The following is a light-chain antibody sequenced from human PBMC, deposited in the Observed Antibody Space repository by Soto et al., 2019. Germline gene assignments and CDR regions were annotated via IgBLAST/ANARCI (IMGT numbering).Light chain of an antibody. J-gene: IGKJ4*01. CDR2: DAS. CDR1: QSVSSY. CDR3: QHRSNWTLS. Sequence: EIVLTQSPATLSLSPGERATLSCRASQSVSSYLAWYQQRPGQAPRLLIRDASKRATGIPARFSGSGSGTDFTITISSLEPEDFAVYYCQHRSNWTLSFGGGTKVEIK. V-gene: IGKV3-11*01.